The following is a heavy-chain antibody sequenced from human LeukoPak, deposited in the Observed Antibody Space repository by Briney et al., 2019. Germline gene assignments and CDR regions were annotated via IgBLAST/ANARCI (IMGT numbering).Heavy chain of an antibody. Sequence: SGGSLRLSCAASGFTFSSYWMSWVRQAPGKGLEWVAVIWYDGSNKYYADSVKGRFTISRDNSKNTLYLQMNSLRAEDTAVYYCARDRYGDYVGFDYWGQGTLVTVSS. CDR1: GFTFSSYW. CDR3: ARDRYGDYVGFDY. D-gene: IGHD4-17*01. J-gene: IGHJ4*02. V-gene: IGHV3-33*08. CDR2: IWYDGSNK.